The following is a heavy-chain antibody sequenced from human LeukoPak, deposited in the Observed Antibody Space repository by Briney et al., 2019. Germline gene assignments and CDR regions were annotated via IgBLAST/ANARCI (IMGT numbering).Heavy chain of an antibody. V-gene: IGHV1-3*01. D-gene: IGHD6-19*01. J-gene: IGHJ4*02. CDR3: ARESAVAGTFFYY. CDR1: GYTFTGYY. CDR2: INAGNGNT. Sequence: ASVKVSCKASGYTFTGYYMHWVRQAPGQRLEWMGWINAGNGNTKYSQKFQGRVTITRDTSASTAYMELSSLRSEDTAVYYCARESAVAGTFFYYWGQGTLVTVSS.